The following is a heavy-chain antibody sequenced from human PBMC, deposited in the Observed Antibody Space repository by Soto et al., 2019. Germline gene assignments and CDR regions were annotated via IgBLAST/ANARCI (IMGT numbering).Heavy chain of an antibody. D-gene: IGHD6-13*01. J-gene: IGHJ4*02. CDR2: ISGSGGST. CDR1: GFTFSSYA. CDR3: ADDLAAAGTGLDY. Sequence: EVQLLESGGGLVQPGGSLRLSCAASGFTFSSYAMRWVRQAPGKGLEWVSAISGSGGSTYYADSVKGRFTISRDNSKNSLYLKRISLGAEDTAVYYCADDLAAAGTGLDYWGQGTLVTVSS. V-gene: IGHV3-23*01.